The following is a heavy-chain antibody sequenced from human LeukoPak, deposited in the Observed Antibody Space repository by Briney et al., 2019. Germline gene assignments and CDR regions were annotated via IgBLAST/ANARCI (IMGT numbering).Heavy chain of an antibody. CDR2: ISAYNGNT. CDR1: GYTFTSYG. V-gene: IGHV1-18*01. CDR3: ARDLGDIVVVPSAFTLP. D-gene: IGHD2-2*01. J-gene: IGHJ5*02. Sequence: ASVKVSCKAYGYTFTSYGISWVRQAPGQGLEWMGWISAYNGNTNYAQKLQGRVTMTTDTSTSTAYMELRSLRSDDTAVYYCARDLGDIVVVPSAFTLPWGQGTLVTVSS.